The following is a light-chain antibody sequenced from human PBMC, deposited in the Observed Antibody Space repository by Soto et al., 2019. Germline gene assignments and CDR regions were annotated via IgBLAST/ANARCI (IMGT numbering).Light chain of an antibody. CDR1: SSDVGGYNY. CDR3: SSYRASSTTHYV. V-gene: IGLV2-14*03. Sequence: QSVLTQPASLSGSPGQSITISCTGTSSDVGGYNYVSWYQQHPGKAPKLMIYDVSNRPSGVSNRFSGSKSGNTASLTNSGLQAEDEADYYCSSYRASSTTHYVFGTGTKVTVL. CDR2: DVS. J-gene: IGLJ1*01.